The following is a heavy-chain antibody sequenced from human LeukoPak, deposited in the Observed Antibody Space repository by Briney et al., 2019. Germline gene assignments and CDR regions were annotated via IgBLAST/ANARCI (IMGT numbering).Heavy chain of an antibody. V-gene: IGHV4-59*01. CDR2: IYYSGST. J-gene: IGHJ6*02. CDR1: GGSISSYY. D-gene: IGHD6-19*01. Sequence: SETLSLTCTVSGGSISSYYWSWIRQPPGKGLEWIGYIYYSGSTNYNPSLKSRVTISVDTSKNQFSLKLSSVTAADTAVYYCARVPIAVAGPRNYYGMDVWGQGTTVTVSS. CDR3: ARVPIAVAGPRNYYGMDV.